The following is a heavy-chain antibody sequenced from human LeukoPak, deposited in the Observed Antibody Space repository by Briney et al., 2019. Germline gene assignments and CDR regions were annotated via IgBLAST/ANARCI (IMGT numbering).Heavy chain of an antibody. CDR3: ARVKIKGGITIFKEYHYMDV. CDR1: GYTFTGYY. J-gene: IGHJ6*03. D-gene: IGHD3-3*01. V-gene: IGHV1-2*02. Sequence: ASVKVSCKASGYTFTGYYLHWVRQAPGPGLEWIGSINPNSGDTDYAQNFQGRVTMTRDTSISTAYLDLSRLRSDDTAVYYCARVKIKGGITIFKEYHYMDVWGKGTTVTVSS. CDR2: INPNSGDT.